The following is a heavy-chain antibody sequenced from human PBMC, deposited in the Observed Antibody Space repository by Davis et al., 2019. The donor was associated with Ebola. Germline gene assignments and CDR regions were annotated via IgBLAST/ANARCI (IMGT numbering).Heavy chain of an antibody. Sequence: SVKVSCKVAGGTFISYAVTWVRQAPGQGLEWMGGIISPFGTINFAQKFQGRISITADKSTNTGFMELTSLRSEDTAMYFCASYSKSLYYYYYGLDLWGQGTSVTVSS. D-gene: IGHD4-11*01. CDR2: IISPFGTI. CDR1: GGTFISYA. V-gene: IGHV1-69*06. CDR3: ASYSKSLYYYYYGLDL. J-gene: IGHJ6*02.